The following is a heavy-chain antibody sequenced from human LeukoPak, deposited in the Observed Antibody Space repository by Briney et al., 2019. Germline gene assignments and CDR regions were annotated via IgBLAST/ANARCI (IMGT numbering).Heavy chain of an antibody. D-gene: IGHD5-24*01. J-gene: IGHJ4*02. V-gene: IGHV1-69*13. CDR3: ASGDGYNYAVYFDY. CDR1: GGTFSSYA. CDR2: IIPIFGTA. Sequence: SVKVSCKASGGTFSSYAISWVRQAPGQGLEWMGGIIPIFGTANYAQKFQGRVTITADESTSTAYMELSSLRSEDTAVYYCASGDGYNYAVYFDYWGQGTLVTVSS.